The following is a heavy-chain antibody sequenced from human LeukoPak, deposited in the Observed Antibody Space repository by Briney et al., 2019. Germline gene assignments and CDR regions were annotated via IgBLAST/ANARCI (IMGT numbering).Heavy chain of an antibody. CDR1: GYTFTGYY. CDR3: ARDGGNFGLDY. D-gene: IGHD4-23*01. V-gene: IGHV1-2*02. CDR2: INPNSGGT. Sequence: ASVKVSCKASGYTFTGYYMHWVRQAPGHGLGGMGWINPNSGGTNYAQKFQGRVTMTRDTSISTAYMELSRLRSDDTAVYYCARDGGNFGLDYWGQGTLVTVSS. J-gene: IGHJ4*02.